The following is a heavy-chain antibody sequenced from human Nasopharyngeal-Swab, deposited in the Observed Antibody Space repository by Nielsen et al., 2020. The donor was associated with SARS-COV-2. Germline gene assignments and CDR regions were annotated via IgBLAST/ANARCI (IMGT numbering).Heavy chain of an antibody. Sequence: GESLKISCKGSGYSFTSYWIAWVRQMPGKGLEWMGIIYPRDPDTRYSPSFQGQVTISADKSISTAYLQWRSLKASDTAMYYCVRPEGVATSFKYYFQYGMDVWGQGTMVTVPS. CDR3: VRPEGVATSFKYYFQYGMDV. D-gene: IGHD5-12*01. CDR1: GYSFTSYW. CDR2: IYPRDPDT. J-gene: IGHJ6*02. V-gene: IGHV5-51*01.